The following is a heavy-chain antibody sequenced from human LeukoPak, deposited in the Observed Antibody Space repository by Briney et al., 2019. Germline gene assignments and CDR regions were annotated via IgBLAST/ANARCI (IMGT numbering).Heavy chain of an antibody. CDR3: AREENFCSSTSCYTWFDP. CDR1: GGSISSYY. J-gene: IGHJ5*02. V-gene: IGHV4-4*07. CDR2: IYTSGST. Sequence: SETLSLTCTVSGGSISSYYWSWIRQPAGKGLEWIGRIYTSGSTNYNPSLKSRVTMSADTSKNQFSLKLSSVTAADTGVYYCAREENFCSSTSCYTWFDPWGQGTLVTVSS. D-gene: IGHD2-2*02.